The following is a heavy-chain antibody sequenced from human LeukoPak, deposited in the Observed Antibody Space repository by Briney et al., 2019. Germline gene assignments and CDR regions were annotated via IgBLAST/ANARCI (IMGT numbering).Heavy chain of an antibody. CDR2: INHSGST. D-gene: IGHD5-24*01. CDR1: GGSFSGYY. J-gene: IGHJ3*01. Sequence: SETLSLTCAVYGGSFSGYYWSWIRQPPGKGLEWIGEINHSGSTNYNPSLKSRVTISVDTSKNQFSLKLSSVTAADTAVYYCARALAMATVWGQGTMVTVSS. V-gene: IGHV4-34*01. CDR3: ARALAMATV.